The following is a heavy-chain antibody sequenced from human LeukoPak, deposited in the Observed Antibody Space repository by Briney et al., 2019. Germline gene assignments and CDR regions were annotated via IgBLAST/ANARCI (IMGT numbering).Heavy chain of an antibody. V-gene: IGHV4-59*08. CDR3: ARHTLRGLTTLHAFDI. Sequence: SETLSLTCTVSGGSISSYYWSWIRQPPGKGLEWIGYIYYSGSTNYNPSLKSRVTISVDTSKNQFSLKLSSVTAADTAVYYCARHTLRGLTTLHAFDIWGQGTMVTVSS. J-gene: IGHJ3*02. D-gene: IGHD4-17*01. CDR1: GGSISSYY. CDR2: IYYSGST.